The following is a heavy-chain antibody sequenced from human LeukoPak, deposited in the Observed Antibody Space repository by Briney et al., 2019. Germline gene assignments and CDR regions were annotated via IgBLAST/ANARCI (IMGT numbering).Heavy chain of an antibody. V-gene: IGHV4-4*07. J-gene: IGHJ6*03. CDR1: GGSISSYY. CDR2: IYISGSGST. Sequence: NPSETLSLTCTVSGGSISSYYWSWIRQPAGKGLEWIGRIYISGSGSTNYNPSLKSRVTMSVDTSKNQFSLELSSVTAADTAVYYCARDKRVAVAGTYIYYYYMDVWGNGTTVTISS. CDR3: ARDKRVAVAGTYIYYYYMDV. D-gene: IGHD6-19*01.